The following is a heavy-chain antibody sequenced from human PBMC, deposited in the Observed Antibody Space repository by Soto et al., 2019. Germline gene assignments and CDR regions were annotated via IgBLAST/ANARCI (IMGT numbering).Heavy chain of an antibody. D-gene: IGHD1-26*01. CDR3: ARDRIVGTSYFDY. V-gene: IGHV4-4*07. Sequence: PSETLSLTCTVSGGSITSFYWSWIRQPAGKGLEWIGSIYSSGTTSNNPCLKRRVAMSVDTSKNEFSLRLSSVTAADTAVYYCARDRIVGTSYFDYWGQGTLVTVS. J-gene: IGHJ4*02. CDR2: IYSSGTT. CDR1: GGSITSFY.